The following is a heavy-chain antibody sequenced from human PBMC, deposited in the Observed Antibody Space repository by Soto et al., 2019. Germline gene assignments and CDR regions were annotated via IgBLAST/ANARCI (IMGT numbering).Heavy chain of an antibody. CDR2: IGTAGDT. CDR3: ARAVYYYYYGMDV. J-gene: IGHJ6*02. CDR1: GFTFSSYD. V-gene: IGHV3-13*04. Sequence: GGSLRLSCAASGFTFSSYDMHWVRQATGKGLEWVSAIGTAGDTYYPGSVKGRFTISRENAKNSLYLQMNSLRAGDTAVYYCARAVYYYYYGMDVWGQGTTVTVSS.